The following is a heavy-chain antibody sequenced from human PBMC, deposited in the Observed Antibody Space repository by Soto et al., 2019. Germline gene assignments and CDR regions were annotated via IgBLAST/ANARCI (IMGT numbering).Heavy chain of an antibody. CDR3: ARALTPTEY. CDR1: GGTFSSYT. V-gene: IGHV1-69*02. CDR2: IIPILGIA. D-gene: IGHD3-9*01. Sequence: VSCKASGGTFSSYTISWVRQAPGQGLEWMGRIIPILGIANYAQKLQGRVTMTTDTSTSTAYMELRSLRSDDTAVYYCARALTPTEYWGQGTLVTVSS. J-gene: IGHJ4*02.